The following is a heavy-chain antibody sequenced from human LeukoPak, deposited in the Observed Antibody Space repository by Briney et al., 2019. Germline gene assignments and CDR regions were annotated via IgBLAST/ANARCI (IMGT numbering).Heavy chain of an antibody. CDR2: INHSGST. CDR1: GGSFSGYY. CDR3: ARERLAARHHWFDP. V-gene: IGHV4-34*01. Sequence: PSQTLSLTCAVYGGSFSGYYWSWIRQPPGKGLEWIGEINHSGSTNYNPSLKSRVTISVDTSKSQLSLKLSSVTAAATAVYYSARERLAARHHWFDPWGQGTLVTVSA. D-gene: IGHD6-6*01. J-gene: IGHJ5*02.